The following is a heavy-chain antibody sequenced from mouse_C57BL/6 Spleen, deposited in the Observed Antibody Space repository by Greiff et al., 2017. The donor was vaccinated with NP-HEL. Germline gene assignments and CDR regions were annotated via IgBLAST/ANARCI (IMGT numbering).Heavy chain of an antibody. V-gene: IGHV3-6*01. CDR3: ARGRYSNYEAWFAY. Sequence: ESGPGLVKPSQSLSLTCSVTGYSITSGYYWNWIRQFPGNKLEWMGYISYDGSNNYNPSLKNRISITRDTSKNQFFLKLNSVTTEDTATYYCARGRYSNYEAWFAYWGQGTLVTVSA. D-gene: IGHD2-5*01. CDR1: GYSITSGYY. CDR2: ISYDGSN. J-gene: IGHJ3*01.